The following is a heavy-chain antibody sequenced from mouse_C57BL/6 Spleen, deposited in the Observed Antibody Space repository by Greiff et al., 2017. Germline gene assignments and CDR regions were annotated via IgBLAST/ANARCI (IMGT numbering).Heavy chain of an antibody. J-gene: IGHJ4*01. CDR1: GYTFTDYN. CDR3: ARTHYYSSSNYAMDY. D-gene: IGHD1-1*01. Sequence: VQLQQSGPELVKPGASVKMSCKASGYTFTDYNMHWVKQSHGKSLEWIGYINPNNGGTSYNQKFKGKATLTVDKSSSTAYMQLSSLTSEDSAVYYCARTHYYSSSNYAMDYWGQGTSVTVSS. V-gene: IGHV1-22*01. CDR2: INPNNGGT.